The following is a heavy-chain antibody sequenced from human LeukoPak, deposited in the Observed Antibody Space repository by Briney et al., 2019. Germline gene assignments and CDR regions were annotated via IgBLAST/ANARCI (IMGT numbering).Heavy chain of an antibody. CDR3: AKPTYCSSTSCYFHYYYMDV. Sequence: PGGSLRLSCAASGFTFSSYEMNWVRQAPGKGLEWVSYISSSGSTIYYADSVEGRFTISRDNSKNTLYLQMNSLRAEDTAVYYCAKPTYCSSTSCYFHYYYMDVWGKGTTVTISS. D-gene: IGHD2-2*01. CDR1: GFTFSSYE. V-gene: IGHV3-48*03. J-gene: IGHJ6*03. CDR2: ISSSGSTI.